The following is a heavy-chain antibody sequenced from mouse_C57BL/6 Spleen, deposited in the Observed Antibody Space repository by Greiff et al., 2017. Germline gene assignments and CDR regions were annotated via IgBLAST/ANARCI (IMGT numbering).Heavy chain of an antibody. CDR2: ISSGSSTI. V-gene: IGHV5-17*01. Sequence: EVKLVESGGGLVKPGGSLTLSCAASGFTFSDYGMHWVRQAPEKGLEWVAYISSGSSTIYYADTVKGRFTISRDNAKNTLFLQMTSLRSEDTAMYYCARPEYDYPDYYAMDYWGQGTSVTVSS. CDR1: GFTFSDYG. J-gene: IGHJ4*01. D-gene: IGHD2-4*01. CDR3: ARPEYDYPDYYAMDY.